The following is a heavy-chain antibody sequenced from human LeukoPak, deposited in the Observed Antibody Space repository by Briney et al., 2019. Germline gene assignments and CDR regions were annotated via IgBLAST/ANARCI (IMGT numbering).Heavy chain of an antibody. CDR3: ARRWATTDYYNVLEP. D-gene: IGHD1-26*01. Sequence: SETLSLTCTVSGDSISSHFWTWIRQPPGKGLEFIGYVYYRGSTYYNTSLKSRVTISVDTSKNQFSLNLNSVTTADTAVYYCARRWATTDYYNVLEPWGQGTLVTVSS. J-gene: IGHJ5*02. CDR2: VYYRGST. CDR1: GDSISSHF. V-gene: IGHV4-59*11.